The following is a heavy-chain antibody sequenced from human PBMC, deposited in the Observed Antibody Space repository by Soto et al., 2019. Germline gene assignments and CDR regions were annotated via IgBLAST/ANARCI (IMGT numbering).Heavy chain of an antibody. CDR1: GGSMNSAWHS. Sequence: PXETLSLPCTVSGGSMNSAWHSWGWVRQSPGKGPEWIGYSYHSGSSYYNPSLQSRVTISVDRSKAQFYLTLTSVTAEDTAVYYCAKVGGIFGVVRWFDPWGQGTLVTVSS. D-gene: IGHD3-3*01. CDR3: AKVGGIFGVVRWFDP. J-gene: IGHJ5*02. CDR2: SYHSGSS. V-gene: IGHV4-30-2*06.